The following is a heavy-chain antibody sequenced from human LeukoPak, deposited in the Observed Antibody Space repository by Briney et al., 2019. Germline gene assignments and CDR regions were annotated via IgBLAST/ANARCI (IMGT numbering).Heavy chain of an antibody. V-gene: IGHV3-7*01. CDR3: ARDWVVAGGDYMDV. Sequence: GGSLRLSCAASGFTFSSYWMSWVRQAPGKGLEWVANIKQDGSEKYYVDSVKGRFTISRDNAKNSLFLQMNSLRAEDTAVYYCARDWVVAGGDYMDVWGKGTTVTISS. J-gene: IGHJ6*03. D-gene: IGHD2-15*01. CDR2: IKQDGSEK. CDR1: GFTFSSYW.